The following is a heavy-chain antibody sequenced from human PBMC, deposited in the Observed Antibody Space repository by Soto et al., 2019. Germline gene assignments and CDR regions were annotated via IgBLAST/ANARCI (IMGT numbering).Heavy chain of an antibody. Sequence: GCLRLSCVGSGFTFRYYGMHWVRQGPVKGLEWVAVISFDGSKKYYRDSVKGRFTISRDNSKNTLYLQMNSLRVEDTAVYYCAREVVVSRGASYFGYWGPGTLVTVSS. CDR3: AREVVVSRGASYFGY. D-gene: IGHD2-2*01. CDR1: GFTFRYYG. J-gene: IGHJ4*02. CDR2: ISFDGSKK. V-gene: IGHV3-30*03.